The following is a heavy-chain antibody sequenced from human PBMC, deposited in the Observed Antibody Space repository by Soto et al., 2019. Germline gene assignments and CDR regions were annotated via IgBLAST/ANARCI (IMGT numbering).Heavy chain of an antibody. Sequence: QVQLVQSGAEVKKPGSSVKVSCKASGGTFSSYAISWVRQAPGQGLEWMGGIIPIFGTANYAQKFQGRVTMTAGKPTRTADMELSSLRAEDTAVYYCARVGSGSRGWYRVGGHDAFDIWGQGTMVTVSS. V-gene: IGHV1-69*06. CDR2: IIPIFGTA. D-gene: IGHD6-19*01. CDR1: GGTFSSYA. CDR3: ARVGSGSRGWYRVGGHDAFDI. J-gene: IGHJ3*02.